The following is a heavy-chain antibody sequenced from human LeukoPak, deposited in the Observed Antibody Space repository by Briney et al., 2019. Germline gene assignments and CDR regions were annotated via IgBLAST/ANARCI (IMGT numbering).Heavy chain of an antibody. V-gene: IGHV1-2*02. J-gene: IGHJ4*02. Sequence: ASVKVSCKASGYTFTSYGISWVRQAPGQGLEWMGWINPNSGGTNYAQKFQGRVTMTRDTSISTAYMELSRLRSDDTAVYYCARGLHLSSSPLYYFDYWGQGTLVTVSS. CDR2: INPNSGGT. D-gene: IGHD6-13*01. CDR3: ARGLHLSSSPLYYFDY. CDR1: GYTFTSYG.